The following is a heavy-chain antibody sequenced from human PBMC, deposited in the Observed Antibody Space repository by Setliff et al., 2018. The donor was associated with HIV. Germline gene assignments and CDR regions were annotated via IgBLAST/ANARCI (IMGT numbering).Heavy chain of an antibody. D-gene: IGHD1-26*01. CDR1: GYSISSDYC. V-gene: IGHV4-38-2*01. Sequence: NPSETLSLTCGVSGYSISSDYCWGWIRQPPGKGLEWIGNMCHGGNNNYYNPSLKSRVTISVDTSKNQFFLKVTSVTAADTAVYYCARHRDGGTYPLDYWGQGTLVTVSS. J-gene: IGHJ4*02. CDR3: ARHRDGGTYPLDY. CDR2: MCHGGNNN.